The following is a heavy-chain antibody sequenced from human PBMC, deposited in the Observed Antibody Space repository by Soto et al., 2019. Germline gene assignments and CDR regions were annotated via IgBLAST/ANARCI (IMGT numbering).Heavy chain of an antibody. J-gene: IGHJ4*02. D-gene: IGHD4-17*01. CDR3: ARQPDDGDYGYYFEY. V-gene: IGHV4-59*01. CDR2: IYYTGTP. Sequence: QVQLLESGPGLVNPSQTLSLSCTVSGGSISPYYWAWLRQSQGKGREWLGYIYYTGTPDYNPSLENRVTLSVDTSTNRFSLELTSVTAADTAVYYCARQPDDGDYGYYFEYWGPGILVTVSS. CDR1: GGSISPYY.